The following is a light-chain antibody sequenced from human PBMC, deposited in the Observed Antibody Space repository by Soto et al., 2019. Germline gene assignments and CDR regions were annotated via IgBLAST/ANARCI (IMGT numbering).Light chain of an antibody. CDR3: QQSYSTLFT. CDR2: AAS. Sequence: DIQVTQSPSSLSASVGDRVTITCRASQDIRTYLAWYQQKPGKAPKLLIFAASTLQSGVPPRFIGSGSGTDFTLTISSLQPEDFATYYCQQSYSTLFTFGPGTKVDIK. V-gene: IGKV1D-12*01. J-gene: IGKJ3*01. CDR1: QDIRTY.